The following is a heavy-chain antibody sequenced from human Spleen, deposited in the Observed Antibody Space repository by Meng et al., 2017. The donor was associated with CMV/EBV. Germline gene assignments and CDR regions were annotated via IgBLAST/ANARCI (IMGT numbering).Heavy chain of an antibody. CDR3: ATGGIAAAGIPNWFDP. V-gene: IGHV1-3*04. CDR2: INTGNGNT. D-gene: IGHD6-13*01. Sequence: SGYTFTSYAMHWVRQAPGQRLEWMGWINTGNGNTEYSQKFQSRVTISRDTSASTAYMELSSLRSEDTAVYYCATGGIAAAGIPNWFDPWGQGALVTVSS. J-gene: IGHJ5*02. CDR1: GYTFTSYA.